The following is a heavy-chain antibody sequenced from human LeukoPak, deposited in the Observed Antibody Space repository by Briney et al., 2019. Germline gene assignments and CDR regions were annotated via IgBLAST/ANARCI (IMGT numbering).Heavy chain of an antibody. CDR2: INPNSGGT. J-gene: IGHJ3*02. D-gene: IGHD3-22*01. CDR3: AMCYYDSSGYGAFDI. V-gene: IGHV1-2*06. CDR1: GYTFTGYY. Sequence: ASVKVSCKASGYTFTGYYMHWVRLAPGQGLEWMGRINPNSGGTNYAQKFQGRVAMTRDTSISTAYMELSRLRSDDTAVYYCAMCYYDSSGYGAFDIWGQGTMVTVSS.